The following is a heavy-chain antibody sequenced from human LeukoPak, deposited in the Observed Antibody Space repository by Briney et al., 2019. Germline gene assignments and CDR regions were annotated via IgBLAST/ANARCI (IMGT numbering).Heavy chain of an antibody. CDR3: AKFSGWDNSKDY. CDR2: ISSTGSTI. Sequence: PGGSLRLSCAASGFTFNTYSMNWVRQAPGKGLEWISYISSTGSTIYYADSVKGRFTISRDNSKNTLYLQMNSLRAEDTAVYYCAKFSGWDNSKDYWGQGTLVTVSS. D-gene: IGHD6-19*01. CDR1: GFTFNTYS. J-gene: IGHJ4*02. V-gene: IGHV3-48*01.